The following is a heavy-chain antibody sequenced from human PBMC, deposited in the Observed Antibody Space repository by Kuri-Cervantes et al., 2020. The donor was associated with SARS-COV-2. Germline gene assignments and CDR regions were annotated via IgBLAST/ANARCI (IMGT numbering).Heavy chain of an antibody. CDR1: GFTFSDYY. CDR3: ARESSSSWYWFDP. V-gene: IGHV3-11*01. Sequence: GESLKISCAASGFTFSDYYMSWIRQAPGKGLEWVSYISSSGSTIYYADSVKGRFTISRDNAKNSLYLQMNSLRAEDTAVYYCARESSSSWYWFDPWGQGTLVTVSS. CDR2: ISSSGSTI. D-gene: IGHD6-13*01. J-gene: IGHJ5*02.